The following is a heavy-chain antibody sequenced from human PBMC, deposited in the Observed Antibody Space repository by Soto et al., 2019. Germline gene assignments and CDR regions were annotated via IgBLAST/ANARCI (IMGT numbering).Heavy chain of an antibody. CDR3: ASSASPDAY. Sequence: EVQLVESGGGLVQPGGSLRLSCVASGFIFNSYSMNWVRQAPGKGPEWTYYSYSGRTSVFYSDSVKGRFTISRDNAKNSLYLPINSLRAEDTAVYYCASSASPDAYWGQGTLVTVSS. D-gene: IGHD1-26*01. CDR2: SYSGRTSV. J-gene: IGHJ4*02. CDR1: GFIFNSYS. V-gene: IGHV3-48*01.